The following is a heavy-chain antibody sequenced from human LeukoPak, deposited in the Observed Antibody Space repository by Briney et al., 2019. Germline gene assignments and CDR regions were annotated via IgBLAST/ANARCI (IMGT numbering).Heavy chain of an antibody. CDR2: ISAYNGNT. J-gene: IGHJ6*02. D-gene: IGHD5-18*01. CDR1: GYTFTSYG. Sequence: ASVKVFCKASGYTFTSYGISWVRQAPGQGLEWMGWISAYNGNTNYAQKLQGRVTMTTDTSTSTAYMELRSLRSDDTAVYYCARHGQQLWFWYGMDVWGQGTLVIVSS. V-gene: IGHV1-18*01. CDR3: ARHGQQLWFWYGMDV.